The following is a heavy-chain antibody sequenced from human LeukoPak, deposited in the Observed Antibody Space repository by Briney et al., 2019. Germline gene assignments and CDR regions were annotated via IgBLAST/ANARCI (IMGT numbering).Heavy chain of an antibody. D-gene: IGHD2-15*01. CDR1: GFTFSDYY. CDR3: ARVLVGDAFDI. Sequence: GGSLRLSCAASGFTFSDYYMSWIRQAPGKGLEWVSYVSSSSSYTNYADSVKGRFTISRDNAKNSLYLQMNSLRAEDTAVYYCARVLVGDAFDIWGQGTMVTVSS. J-gene: IGHJ3*02. V-gene: IGHV3-11*06. CDR2: VSSSSSYT.